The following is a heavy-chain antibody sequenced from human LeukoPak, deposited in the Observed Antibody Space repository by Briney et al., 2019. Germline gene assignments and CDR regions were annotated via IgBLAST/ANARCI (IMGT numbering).Heavy chain of an antibody. CDR2: IYSGGST. CDR3: ARVRDGHNTLDY. Sequence: GGSLRLSCAASGFTVSSNYMSWVRQAPGKGLEWVSVIYSGGSTYYADSVKGRFTISRDNSKNTLYPQMNSLRAEDTAVYYCARVRDGHNTLDYWGQGTLVTVSS. V-gene: IGHV3-53*01. D-gene: IGHD5-24*01. J-gene: IGHJ4*02. CDR1: GFTVSSNY.